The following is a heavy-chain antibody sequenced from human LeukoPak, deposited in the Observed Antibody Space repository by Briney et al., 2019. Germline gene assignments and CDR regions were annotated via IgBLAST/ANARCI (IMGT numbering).Heavy chain of an antibody. Sequence: PSETLSLTCTVSGGSISRSSYFWGWIRQPPGKGLEWIGSIYYSGSTYYNPSLKSRVTISVDTSKNQFSLKLSSVTAADTAVYYCARLGGPFDYWGQGTLVTVSS. J-gene: IGHJ4*02. CDR3: ARLGGPFDY. CDR2: IYYSGST. V-gene: IGHV4-39*01. CDR1: GGSISRSSYF. D-gene: IGHD1-26*01.